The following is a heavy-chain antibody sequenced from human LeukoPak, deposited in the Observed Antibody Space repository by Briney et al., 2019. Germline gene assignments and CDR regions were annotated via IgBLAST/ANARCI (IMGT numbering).Heavy chain of an antibody. CDR2: IIPIFGIA. CDR1: GGTFSSYA. CDR3: ARAGAVGAPQEDAFDI. J-gene: IGHJ3*02. D-gene: IGHD1-26*01. V-gene: IGHV1-69*04. Sequence: ASVKVSCKASGGTFSSYAISWVRQAPGQGLEWMGRIIPIFGIANYAQKFQGRVTITADKSTSTAYMELSSLRSEDTAVYYCARAGAVGAPQEDAFDIWGQGTMVTVSS.